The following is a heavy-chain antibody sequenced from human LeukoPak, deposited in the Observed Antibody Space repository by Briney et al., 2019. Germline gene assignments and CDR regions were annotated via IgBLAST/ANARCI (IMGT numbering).Heavy chain of an antibody. CDR1: GFTFNNYW. J-gene: IGHJ4*02. CDR2: IKPDGTEK. D-gene: IGHD2-2*01. Sequence: GGSLRLSCAASGFTFNNYWMSWFRQAPGKGREGVANIKPDGTEKYYVDSVKGRFTISRDNAKNSLYLQMNSLRAEDTAVYYCARDIVVVPAAHYFDYWGQGAPVTVSS. CDR3: ARDIVVVPAAHYFDY. V-gene: IGHV3-7*03.